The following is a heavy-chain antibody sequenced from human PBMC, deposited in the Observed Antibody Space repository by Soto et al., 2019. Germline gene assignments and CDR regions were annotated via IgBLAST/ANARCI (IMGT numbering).Heavy chain of an antibody. D-gene: IGHD1-26*01. Sequence: LRLSCVASGFSFSNFWMNWVRQTPGRGLEWVANINPDGSAQTYVDSVKGRFTVSRDNAKNSLYLQMNSLRGEDTAVYFCARDRRRGSYGAFGIWGQGTMVTVSS. CDR1: GFSFSNFW. V-gene: IGHV3-7*01. J-gene: IGHJ3*02. CDR2: INPDGSAQ. CDR3: ARDRRRGSYGAFGI.